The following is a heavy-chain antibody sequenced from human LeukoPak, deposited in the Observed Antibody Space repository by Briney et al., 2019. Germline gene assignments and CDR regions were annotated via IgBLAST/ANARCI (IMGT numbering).Heavy chain of an antibody. CDR3: ARVRVSGSYLYYFDS. V-gene: IGHV4-4*09. CDR1: GGSISSYH. Sequence: SQTLSLTCTVSGGSISSYHWSWVRQPPGKGLEWIGYILTSGSTNYNPSLKSRLTISVDTSKNQFTLKVNFVTAADTAVYYCARVRVSGSYLYYFDSWGQGNLVTVSS. D-gene: IGHD1-26*01. CDR2: ILTSGST. J-gene: IGHJ4*02.